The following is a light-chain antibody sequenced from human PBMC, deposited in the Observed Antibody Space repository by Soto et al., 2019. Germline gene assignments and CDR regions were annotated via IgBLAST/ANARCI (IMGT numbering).Light chain of an antibody. CDR2: EVN. V-gene: IGLV2-8*01. CDR3: SSYAGSNIS. J-gene: IGLJ2*01. Sequence: QSALTQPPSASGSPGQSVAISCTGTSSDVGGYNYVSWYQQHPGKAPKLMIYEVNKRPSGVPDRFSGSKSGNTASLTVSGLQAEDEADYYCSSYAGSNISFGGGTKPPS. CDR1: SSDVGGYNY.